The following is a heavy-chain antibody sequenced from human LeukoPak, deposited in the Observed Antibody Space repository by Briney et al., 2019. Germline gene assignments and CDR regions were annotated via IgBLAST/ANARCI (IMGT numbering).Heavy chain of an antibody. D-gene: IGHD6-13*01. J-gene: IGHJ3*02. Sequence: SETLSLTCTVSGDSISSYYWSWIRQPPGKGLEWTGYIYYSGNTNYNPSLKSRVTISVDTSKNQFSLRLSSVTAADTAVYYCARGFQQLGAFDIWGKGTMVTVSS. CDR3: ARGFQQLGAFDI. CDR2: IYYSGNT. V-gene: IGHV4-59*08. CDR1: GDSISSYY.